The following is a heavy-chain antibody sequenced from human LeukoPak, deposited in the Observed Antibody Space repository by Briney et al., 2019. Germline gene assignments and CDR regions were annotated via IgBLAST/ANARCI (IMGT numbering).Heavy chain of an antibody. CDR1: GYTFTSYG. CDR3: ARVPDYDYVWGSYPRSYYFDY. D-gene: IGHD3-16*02. J-gene: IGHJ4*02. V-gene: IGHV1-18*01. CDR2: ISAYNGNT. Sequence: GASVKVSCKASGYTFTSYGISWVRQAPGQGLEWMGWISAYNGNTNYAQKLQGRVTMTTDTSTSTAYMELRSLRSDDTAVYYCARVPDYDYVWGSYPRSYYFDYWGQGTLVTVSS.